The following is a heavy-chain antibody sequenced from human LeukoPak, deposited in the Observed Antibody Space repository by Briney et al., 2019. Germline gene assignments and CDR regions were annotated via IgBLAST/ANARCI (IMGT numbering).Heavy chain of an antibody. Sequence: GASVKVSCRASGGTFSSYAISWVRQAPGQGLEWMGGIIPIFGTANYAQKFQGRVTITTDESTSTAYKELSSLRSEDTAVYYCARALPVGANSHFDYWGQGTLVTVSS. CDR1: GGTFSSYA. CDR3: ARALPVGANSHFDY. J-gene: IGHJ4*02. CDR2: IIPIFGTA. V-gene: IGHV1-69*05. D-gene: IGHD1-26*01.